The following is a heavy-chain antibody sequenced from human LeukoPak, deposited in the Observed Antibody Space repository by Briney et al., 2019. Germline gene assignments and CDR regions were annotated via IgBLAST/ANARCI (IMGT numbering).Heavy chain of an antibody. Sequence: GGSLRLSCAAAGFSVSSNYMSWVRQAPGKGLEWVSVFYSGGRTYYADSVKGRFTISRDNSKNTVDLQMNSLRAEDTAVYYCARVKAVYEDNERRSLPRELDYWGQGTLVTVSS. CDR1: GFSVSSNY. CDR3: ARVKAVYEDNERRSLPRELDY. CDR2: FYSGGRT. D-gene: IGHD5-12*01. J-gene: IGHJ4*02. V-gene: IGHV3-66*01.